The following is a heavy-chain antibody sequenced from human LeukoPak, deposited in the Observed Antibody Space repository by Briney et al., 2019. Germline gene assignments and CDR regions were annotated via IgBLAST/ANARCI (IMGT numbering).Heavy chain of an antibody. CDR3: ARGGFGEWTVESFDI. V-gene: IGHV3-7*01. D-gene: IGHD3-10*01. CDR2: IKQDGSEK. J-gene: IGHJ3*02. Sequence: PGGSLRLSCAASGFTFSSYWMSWVRQAPGKGLEWVANIKQDGSEKYYVDSVKGRFTISRDNAKNSLYLQMNSLRAEDTAVYYCARGGFGEWTVESFDIWGQGTMVTVSS. CDR1: GFTFSSYW.